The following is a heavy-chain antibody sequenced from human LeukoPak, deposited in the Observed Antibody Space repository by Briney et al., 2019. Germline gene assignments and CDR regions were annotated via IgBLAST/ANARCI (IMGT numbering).Heavy chain of an antibody. CDR3: ITDLG. J-gene: IGHJ4*02. D-gene: IGHD1-14*01. Sequence: PGGSLTLSCATSGFTFTSYWMHWVRQVAGKGLVWLARVDHGGSGTNYADSVKGRFTISRDNAKSTVYLRMNSLRVEDTAVYYCITDLGWGQGTLVTVSS. V-gene: IGHV3-74*01. CDR2: VDHGGSGT. CDR1: GFTFTSYW.